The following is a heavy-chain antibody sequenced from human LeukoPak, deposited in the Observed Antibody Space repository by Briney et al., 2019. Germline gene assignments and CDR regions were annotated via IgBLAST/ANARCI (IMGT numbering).Heavy chain of an antibody. CDR1: GFTFDDYG. CDR2: INWNGGST. Sequence: GGSLRLSCAASGFTFDDYGMSWVRQAPGKGLEWVYGINWNGGSTGYADSVKGRFTISRDNAKNSLYLQMNSLRAEDTALYYCARVISGGRLRSVYYYYMDVWGKGTTVTVSS. J-gene: IGHJ6*03. CDR3: ARVISGGRLRSVYYYYMDV. V-gene: IGHV3-20*04. D-gene: IGHD1-20*01.